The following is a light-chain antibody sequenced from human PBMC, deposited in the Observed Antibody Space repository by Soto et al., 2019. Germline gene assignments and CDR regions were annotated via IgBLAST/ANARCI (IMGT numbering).Light chain of an antibody. CDR3: QQYNSYPWT. V-gene: IGKV3-15*01. J-gene: IGKJ1*01. Sequence: DIEMTQSPSTLSVSAGGSATLYCRASQSISGALAWHQQKPGQAPRLLIYDASTRPSGVPARFSGSGSGTDFTLTISSLQSEDFAVYYCQQYNSYPWTFGRGTKVDI. CDR1: QSISGA. CDR2: DAS.